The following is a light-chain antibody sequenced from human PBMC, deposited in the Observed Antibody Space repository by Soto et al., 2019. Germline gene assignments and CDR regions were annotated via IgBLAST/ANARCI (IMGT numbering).Light chain of an antibody. CDR1: SSDVCAYDF. CDR2: DVT. CDR3: SSYTPRSTLV. J-gene: IGLJ2*01. V-gene: IGLV2-14*01. Sequence: QSALTQPASVSGSPGQSITISCTGTSSDVCAYDFVSWYQHYPGKSPKLVTFDVTHRPPGISDRFSGSKSANTASLTISGLQAEDEAFYYCSSYTPRSTLVFGGGTKLTVL.